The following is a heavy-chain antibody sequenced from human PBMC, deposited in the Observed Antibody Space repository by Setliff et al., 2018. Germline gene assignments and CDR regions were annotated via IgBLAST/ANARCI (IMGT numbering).Heavy chain of an antibody. V-gene: IGHV4-39*01. J-gene: IGHJ4*02. CDR1: GVSIRGGSGGSFY. CDR2: VLYSGTT. Sequence: SETLSLTCTVSGVSIRGGSGGSFYWAWIRQPPGKGLEWIGSVLYSGTTFYNPSLKSPVTISVDTSNNQFSLNLKSVTAADTAVYFCARTGTYRYFDFWGQGTQVTVSS. D-gene: IGHD1-1*01. CDR3: ARTGTYRYFDF.